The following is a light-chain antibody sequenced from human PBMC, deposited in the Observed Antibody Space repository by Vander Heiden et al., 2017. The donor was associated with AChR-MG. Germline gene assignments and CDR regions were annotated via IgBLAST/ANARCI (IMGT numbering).Light chain of an antibody. CDR3: GSYTSTSTWV. J-gene: IGLJ3*02. Sequence: QPSLPHPASMSRSPGQSITISCTGSSSDVAAHNYVSWYKRHPGNAPQLMIYDVTKRPSGVSNRFSGSKSGNTASLAISGLQAEDEADYYCGSYTSTSTWVFGGGTKLTVL. V-gene: IGLV2-14*01. CDR1: SSDVAAHNY. CDR2: DVT.